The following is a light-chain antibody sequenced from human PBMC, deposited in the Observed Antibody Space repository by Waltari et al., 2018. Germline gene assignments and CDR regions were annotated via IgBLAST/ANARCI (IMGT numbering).Light chain of an antibody. CDR3: NSRDSSGNHRWV. CDR2: GKN. CDR1: SLRSYY. V-gene: IGLV3-19*01. J-gene: IGLJ3*02. Sequence: SSELTQDPAVSVALGQTVRIPCQGDSLRSYYASRYPQKPGQAPVLVIYGKNNRPSGIPDRFSGSSSGNTASLTITGAQAEDEADYYCNSRDSSGNHRWVFGGGTKLTVL.